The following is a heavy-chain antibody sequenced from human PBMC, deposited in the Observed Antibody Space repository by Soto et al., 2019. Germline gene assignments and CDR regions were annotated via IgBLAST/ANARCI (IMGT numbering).Heavy chain of an antibody. Sequence: QGQLQESGPGLVKPSETLSLTCTVSDGSISTYFCNWIRQPAGKGLEWIGCIDNSGNTNYNPSLKSRVTMSADTSRNQFSLKLNSVTAADTAVYYCARGGQDFWSGPFDYWGQGALVTVSS. CDR2: IDNSGNT. V-gene: IGHV4-4*07. J-gene: IGHJ4*02. CDR1: DGSISTYF. D-gene: IGHD3-3*01. CDR3: ARGGQDFWSGPFDY.